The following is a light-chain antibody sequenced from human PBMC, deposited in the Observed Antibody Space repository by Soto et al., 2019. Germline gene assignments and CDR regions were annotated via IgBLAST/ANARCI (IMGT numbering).Light chain of an antibody. Sequence: ENVLTQSPGTLSLSPGERATLSCRASQSVSGSYLAWYQQKPGQAPRLLIYGASSRATGIPDRFSGSGSGTDFTLTISRLEPEDFAVYYCQQRNDWPLTFGGGTKVEIK. CDR1: QSVSGSY. J-gene: IGKJ4*01. CDR2: GAS. V-gene: IGKV3D-20*02. CDR3: QQRNDWPLT.